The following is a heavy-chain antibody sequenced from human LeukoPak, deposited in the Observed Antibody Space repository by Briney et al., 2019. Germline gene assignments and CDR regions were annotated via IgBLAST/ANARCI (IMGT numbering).Heavy chain of an antibody. CDR3: ARGGYSSSWFDY. D-gene: IGHD6-13*01. CDR1: GGSISSGGYY. Sequence: SQTLSLTCTVSGGSISSGGYYWSWIRQHPGKGLEWIGYIYYSGSTYYNPSLKSRVTISVDTSKNQFSLKLSSVAAADTAVYYCARGGYSSSWFDYWGQGTLVTVSS. V-gene: IGHV4-31*03. CDR2: IYYSGST. J-gene: IGHJ4*02.